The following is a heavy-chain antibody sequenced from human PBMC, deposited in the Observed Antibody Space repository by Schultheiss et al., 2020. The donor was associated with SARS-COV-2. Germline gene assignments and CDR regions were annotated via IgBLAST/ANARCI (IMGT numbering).Heavy chain of an antibody. V-gene: IGHV1-18*01. D-gene: IGHD6-6*01. CDR1: GGTFSSYA. Sequence: ASVKVSCKASGGTFSSYAISWVRQAPGQGLEWMGWISAYNGNTNYAQKLQGRVTMTTDTSTSTAYMELRSLRSDDTAVYYCARRIAARPYRYWGQGTLVTVSS. CDR2: ISAYNGNT. J-gene: IGHJ4*02. CDR3: ARRIAARPYRY.